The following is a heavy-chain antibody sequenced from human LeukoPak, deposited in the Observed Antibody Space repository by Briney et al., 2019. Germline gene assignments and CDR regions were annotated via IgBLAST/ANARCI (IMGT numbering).Heavy chain of an antibody. CDR1: GYSFTTCW. CDR2: IYPGDSDT. CDR3: ARTYCGGDFYYSYFDY. D-gene: IGHD2-21*02. Sequence: GESLKISCKGSGYSFTTCWIGWVRQMPGKGLEWMGIIYPGDSDTRYSPSFQGQVTISADKSISTAYLQWSSLKASDTAMYYCARTYCGGDFYYSYFDYWGQGTLVTVSS. J-gene: IGHJ4*02. V-gene: IGHV5-51*01.